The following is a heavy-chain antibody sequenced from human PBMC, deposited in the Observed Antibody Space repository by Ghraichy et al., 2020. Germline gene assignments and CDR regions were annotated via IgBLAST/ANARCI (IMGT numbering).Heavy chain of an antibody. CDR2: INHSGST. CDR1: GGSFSGYY. CDR3: ASCDYDSSGYFRCEYFQH. V-gene: IGHV4-34*01. Sequence: LETLSLTCAVYGGSFSGYYWSWIRQPPGKGLEWIGEINHSGSTNYNPSLKSRVTISVDTSKNQFSLKLSSVTAADTAVYYCASCDYDSSGYFRCEYFQHWGQGTLVTVSS. J-gene: IGHJ1*01. D-gene: IGHD3-22*01.